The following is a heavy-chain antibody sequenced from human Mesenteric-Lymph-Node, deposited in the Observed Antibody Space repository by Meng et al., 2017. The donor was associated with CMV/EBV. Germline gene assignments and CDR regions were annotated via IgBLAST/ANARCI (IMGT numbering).Heavy chain of an antibody. Sequence: GSLRLSCTVSGGSISSSSYYWGWIRQPPGKGREWIGSIYYSGSTYYNPSLKSRVTISVDTSKNQFSLKLSSVTAADTAVYYCARHPIVVVPAAIYNWFDPWGQGTLVTVSS. CDR2: IYYSGST. J-gene: IGHJ5*02. D-gene: IGHD2-2*01. V-gene: IGHV4-39*01. CDR1: GGSISSSSYY. CDR3: ARHPIVVVPAAIYNWFDP.